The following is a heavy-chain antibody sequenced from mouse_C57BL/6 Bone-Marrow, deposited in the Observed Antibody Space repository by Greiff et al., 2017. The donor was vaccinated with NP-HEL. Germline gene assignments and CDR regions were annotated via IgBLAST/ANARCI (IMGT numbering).Heavy chain of an antibody. V-gene: IGHV14-4*01. CDR1: GFNIKDDY. J-gene: IGHJ2*01. CDR3: STAYYFDY. CDR2: IDPENGDT. Sequence: EVQLQQSGAELVRPGASVKLSCTASGFNIKDDYMHWVKQRPEQGLEWIGWIDPENGDTEYASKFQGKATITADTSSNTAYLQLSSLTSEDTAVYYYSTAYYFDYWGQGTTLTVSS.